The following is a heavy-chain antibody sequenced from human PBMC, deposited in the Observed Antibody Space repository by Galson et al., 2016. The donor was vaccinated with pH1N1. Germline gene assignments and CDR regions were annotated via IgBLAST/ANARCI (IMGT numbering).Heavy chain of an antibody. CDR1: GYSLTSYW. J-gene: IGHJ4*02. CDR2: IYPGDSDT. CDR3: ARRAAVAGVDY. D-gene: IGHD6-19*01. V-gene: IGHV5-51*01. Sequence: QSGAEVKKPGESLKISCKDSGYSLTSYWIGWVRQMPGKGLEWMGIIYPGDSDTKYSPSFQGQVTFSADKSIDTAYLQWSSLKASDTAMYFCARRAAVAGVDYWGQGTLVTVSS.